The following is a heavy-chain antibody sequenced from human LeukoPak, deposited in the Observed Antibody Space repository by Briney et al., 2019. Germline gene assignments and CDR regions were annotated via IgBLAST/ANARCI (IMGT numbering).Heavy chain of an antibody. CDR2: ISGSGGST. Sequence: PGGSLRLSCAASGFTFSSYAMSWVRQAPGKGLEWVSAISGSGGSTYYADSVKGRFTISRDNSKNTLYLQMNSLRAEDTAVYYCARHRQDSSGYYPDYWGQGTLVTVSS. V-gene: IGHV3-23*01. J-gene: IGHJ4*02. CDR1: GFTFSSYA. CDR3: ARHRQDSSGYYPDY. D-gene: IGHD3-22*01.